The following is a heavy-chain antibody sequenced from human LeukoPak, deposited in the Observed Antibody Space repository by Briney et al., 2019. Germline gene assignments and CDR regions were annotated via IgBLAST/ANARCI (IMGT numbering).Heavy chain of an antibody. CDR2: ISYDGSNK. Sequence: SGGSLRLSCAASGFTFSSYAMHWVRQAPGKGLEWVAVISYDGSNKYYADSVKGRFTISRDNSKSTLYLQMNSLRAEDTAVYYCARDPYYYDSSGYYYWGQGTLVTVSS. D-gene: IGHD3-22*01. J-gene: IGHJ4*02. CDR3: ARDPYYYDSSGYYY. V-gene: IGHV3-30*14. CDR1: GFTFSSYA.